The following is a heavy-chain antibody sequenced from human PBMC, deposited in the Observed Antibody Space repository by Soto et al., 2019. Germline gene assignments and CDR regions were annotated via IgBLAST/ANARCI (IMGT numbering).Heavy chain of an antibody. Sequence: GGSLRLSCSASGFTFSSYAMSWVRQAPGKGLDWVSAISVSVGSTYYADSVKGRFTISRDNSKNTLYLQMNSLRAEDTAVYYCAKVERAVAGIIDWGQGTLVTVSS. J-gene: IGHJ4*02. CDR2: ISVSVGST. D-gene: IGHD6-19*01. CDR1: GFTFSSYA. V-gene: IGHV3-23*01. CDR3: AKVERAVAGIID.